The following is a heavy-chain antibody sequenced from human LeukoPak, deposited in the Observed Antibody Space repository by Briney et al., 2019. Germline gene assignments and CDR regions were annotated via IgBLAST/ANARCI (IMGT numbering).Heavy chain of an antibody. Sequence: GASVKVSCKASGYTFTGFHMHWVRQAPGQGLEWMGWINTNTGNPTYAQGFTGRFVFSLDTSVSTAYLQISSLKAEDTAVYYCARPRYDFWSGQTLGYYYMDVWGKGTTVTVSS. CDR3: ARPRYDFWSGQTLGYYYMDV. CDR1: GYTFTGFH. CDR2: INTNTGNP. J-gene: IGHJ6*03. V-gene: IGHV7-4-1*02. D-gene: IGHD3-3*01.